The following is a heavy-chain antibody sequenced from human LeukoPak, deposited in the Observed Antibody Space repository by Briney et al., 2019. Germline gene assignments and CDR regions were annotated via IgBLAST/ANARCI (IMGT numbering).Heavy chain of an antibody. J-gene: IGHJ4*02. Sequence: GGSLRLSCAAPGFTFKSYSMKLVRQAPGKGPEWVSSISSSSSYIYYADSVKGRFTISRDNAKNSLYLQMNSLRAEDTAVYYCARDPDYYDSSGYLDYWGQGTLVTVSS. D-gene: IGHD3-22*01. CDR3: ARDPDYYDSSGYLDY. V-gene: IGHV3-21*01. CDR1: GFTFKSYS. CDR2: ISSSSSYI.